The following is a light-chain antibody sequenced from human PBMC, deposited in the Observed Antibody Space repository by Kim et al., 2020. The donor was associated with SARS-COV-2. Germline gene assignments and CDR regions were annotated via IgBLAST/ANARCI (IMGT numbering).Light chain of an antibody. Sequence: SLGERATLSCRASQSVSGNLAWYQQKPGQAPRLLIYGASTRAAGIPARFSGSGSGTDFTLTISSLQSEDFAVYTCQQYNNWPPWTFGQGTKVDIK. CDR1: QSVSGN. CDR2: GAS. V-gene: IGKV3-15*01. CDR3: QQYNNWPPWT. J-gene: IGKJ1*01.